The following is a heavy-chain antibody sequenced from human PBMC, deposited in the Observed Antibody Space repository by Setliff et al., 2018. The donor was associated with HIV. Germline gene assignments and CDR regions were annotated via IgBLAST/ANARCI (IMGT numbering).Heavy chain of an antibody. J-gene: IGHJ6*03. CDR1: GGSFSGYY. CDR3: ARGRAYMDV. V-gene: IGHV4-34*01. CDR2: FYYSGST. Sequence: SETLSLTCAVYGGSFSGYYWGWIRQPPGKGLEWLGNFYYSGSTHYNPSLRSRVTISLDTSKSALDTSKSLFSLKLSSVTAADTAVYYCARGRAYMDVWGKGTTVTVSS.